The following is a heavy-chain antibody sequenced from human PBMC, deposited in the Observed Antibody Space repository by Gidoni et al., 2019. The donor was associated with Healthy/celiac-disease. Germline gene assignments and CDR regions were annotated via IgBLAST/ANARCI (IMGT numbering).Heavy chain of an antibody. D-gene: IGHD7-27*01. CDR1: GFTFSSYA. CDR3: ARDDGEGYYYYGMDV. J-gene: IGHJ6*02. V-gene: IGHV3-23*01. CDR2: ISGSGGST. Sequence: EVQLLESGGGLVQPGGSLRLSCAASGFTFSSYAMGWVRQAPGKGLEWVSAISGSGGSTYYADSVKGRFTISRDNSKNTLYLQMNSLRAEDTAVYYCARDDGEGYYYYGMDVWGQGTTVTVSS.